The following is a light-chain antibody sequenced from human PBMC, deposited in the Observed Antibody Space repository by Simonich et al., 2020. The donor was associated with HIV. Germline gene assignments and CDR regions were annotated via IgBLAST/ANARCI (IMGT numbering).Light chain of an antibody. J-gene: IGKJ3*01. CDR2: DAS. CDR1: QSVSSY. Sequence: EIVLTQSPATLSLSPGERATLSCMASQSVSSYLAWYQQKPGQAPRLLIYDASNRATGIPARFSGSGSGTDFTLTISSLEPEDFAVYYCQQYNNWPRSFGPGTKVDIK. CDR3: QQYNNWPRS. V-gene: IGKV3-11*01.